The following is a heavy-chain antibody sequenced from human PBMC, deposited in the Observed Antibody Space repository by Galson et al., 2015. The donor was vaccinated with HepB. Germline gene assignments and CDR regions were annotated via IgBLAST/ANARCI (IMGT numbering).Heavy chain of an antibody. Sequence: SLRLSCAASGFTFSSYGMHWVRQAPGKGLEWVAVIWYDGSNKYYADSVKGRFTISRDNSKNTLYLQMNSLRAEDTAVYYCARDGGAYSSGWYIWYFDLWGRGTLVTVSS. V-gene: IGHV3-33*01. CDR1: GFTFSSYG. CDR2: IWYDGSNK. CDR3: ARDGGAYSSGWYIWYFDL. D-gene: IGHD6-19*01. J-gene: IGHJ2*01.